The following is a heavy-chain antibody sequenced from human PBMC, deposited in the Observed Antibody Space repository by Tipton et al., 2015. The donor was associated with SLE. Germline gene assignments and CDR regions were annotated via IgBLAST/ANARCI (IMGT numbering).Heavy chain of an antibody. J-gene: IGHJ4*02. Sequence: QLVQSGAEVKKPGESLKISCKGSGYSFSSYWIAWVRQMPGKGLEWMGIIYPDDSDTTYSPSFQGQVTISADKSISTAYLQWNSLKASDTAMYYCARGIMVRGVIWGYWGQGTLVTVSS. CDR1: GYSFSSYW. D-gene: IGHD3-10*01. V-gene: IGHV5-51*03. CDR3: ARGIMVRGVIWGY. CDR2: IYPDDSDT.